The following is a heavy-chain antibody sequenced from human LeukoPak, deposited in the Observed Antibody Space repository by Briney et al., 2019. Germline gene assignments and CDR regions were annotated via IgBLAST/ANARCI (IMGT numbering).Heavy chain of an antibody. CDR3: AKDPDY. CDR2: ISWNSGSI. CDR1: GFTFDDYD. J-gene: IGHJ4*02. Sequence: GGSLRLSCAASGFTFDDYDMHWVRQAPGKGLEWVSGISWNSGSIGYADSVKGRFTISRDNAKNSLYLQMNSLRAEDTALYYCAKDPDYWGQGTLVTVSS. V-gene: IGHV3-9*01.